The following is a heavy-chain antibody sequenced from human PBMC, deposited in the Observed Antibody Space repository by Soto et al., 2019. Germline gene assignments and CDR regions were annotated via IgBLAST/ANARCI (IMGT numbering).Heavy chain of an antibody. Sequence: PSETLSLTCAVYGGSFSGYYWSWIRQPPGKGLEWIGEINHSGSTNYNPSLKSRVTISVDTSKNQFSLKLSSVTAADTAVYYCAARYLGKYYYYYYGMDVWGQGTTVIVSS. D-gene: IGHD1-20*01. J-gene: IGHJ6*02. CDR3: AARYLGKYYYYYYGMDV. CDR1: GGSFSGYY. CDR2: INHSGST. V-gene: IGHV4-34*01.